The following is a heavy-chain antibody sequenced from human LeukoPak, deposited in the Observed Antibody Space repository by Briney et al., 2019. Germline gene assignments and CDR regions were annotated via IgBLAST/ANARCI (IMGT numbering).Heavy chain of an antibody. Sequence: ASVKVSCKTSGYSLTDYYMHWVRQAPGQGLEWMGWINPYSGGTSSAQKFQGRVTMTRDTSISTVYMQVSWLTSGDTAIYYCARADRLHGGPYLIGPWGQGTLVTVSS. CDR1: GYSLTDYY. V-gene: IGHV1-2*02. CDR3: ARADRLHGGPYLIGP. CDR2: INPYSGGT. D-gene: IGHD3-16*01. J-gene: IGHJ5*02.